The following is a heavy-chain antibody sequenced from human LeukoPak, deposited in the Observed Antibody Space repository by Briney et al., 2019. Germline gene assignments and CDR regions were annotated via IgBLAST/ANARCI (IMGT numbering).Heavy chain of an antibody. J-gene: IGHJ6*04. Sequence: GGSLRLSCATSGFTFSSYAMSWVRQAPGKGVEWVSAISGSGGSTYYADSVKGRFTISRDNSKNTLYLQMNSLRAEDTAVYYCARGGILVYYYYGMDVWGKGTTVTVSS. D-gene: IGHD1-14*01. CDR1: GFTFSSYA. CDR2: ISGSGGST. V-gene: IGHV3-23*01. CDR3: ARGGILVYYYYGMDV.